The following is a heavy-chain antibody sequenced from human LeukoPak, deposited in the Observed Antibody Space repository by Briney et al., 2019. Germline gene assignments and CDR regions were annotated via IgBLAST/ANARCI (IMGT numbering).Heavy chain of an antibody. V-gene: IGHV3-66*04. CDR3: AGLSDDSGGPSPLAFDV. CDR2: IFRTGNI. CDR1: GFTVSATY. J-gene: IGHJ3*01. D-gene: IGHD3-22*01. Sequence: GGSLRLSCAASGFTVSATYIGWVRQAPGKGLDWVSDIFRTGNIFYADSVRGRFSISRDNSKNTLSLQMSSLRAEDTAVYFCAGLSDDSGGPSPLAFDVWGQGTMVTVAS.